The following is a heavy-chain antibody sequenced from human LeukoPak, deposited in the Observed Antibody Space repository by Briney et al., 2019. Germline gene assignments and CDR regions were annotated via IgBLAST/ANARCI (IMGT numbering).Heavy chain of an antibody. CDR2: INHSGST. J-gene: IGHJ6*03. CDR3: AAELNYYYYYMDV. CDR1: GGSFSGYY. D-gene: IGHD3-10*01. Sequence: SETLSLTCAVYGGSFSGYYWSWIRQPPGKGLEWIGEINHSGSTNYNPSLKSRVTISVDTSKNQFSLKLSSVTAADTAVYYCAAELNYYYYYMDVWGKGTTVTISS. V-gene: IGHV4-34*01.